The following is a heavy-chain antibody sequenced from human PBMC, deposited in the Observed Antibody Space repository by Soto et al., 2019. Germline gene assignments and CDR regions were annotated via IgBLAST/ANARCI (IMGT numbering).Heavy chain of an antibody. CDR1: GFTFSHYA. Sequence: EGSLRVSGAAYGFTFSHYAMSWVRQAPGKGLEWVSVISGRADSTDYADSVKGRFTISRDNSMDTLFLQMNSLRAEDTAVCYCAKAARFCVCGPCHYFRYWGQVTRVTVS. V-gene: IGHV3-23*01. CDR2: ISGRADST. J-gene: IGHJ4*02. D-gene: IGHD3-3*01. CDR3: AKAARFCVCGPCHYFRY.